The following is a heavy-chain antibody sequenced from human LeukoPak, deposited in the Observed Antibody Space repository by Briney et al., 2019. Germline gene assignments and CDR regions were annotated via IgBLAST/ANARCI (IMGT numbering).Heavy chain of an antibody. CDR2: ISGSGGST. D-gene: IGHD3-10*01. CDR3: AKARENYGMDV. CDR1: GYTFSSYD. V-gene: IGHV3-23*01. J-gene: IGHJ6*02. Sequence: PGRSLRLSCAASGYTFSSYDMHWVRQAPGKGLEWVSAISGSGGSTYYADSVKGRFTISRDNSKNTLYLQMNSLRAEDTAVYYCAKARENYGMDVWGQGTTVTVSS.